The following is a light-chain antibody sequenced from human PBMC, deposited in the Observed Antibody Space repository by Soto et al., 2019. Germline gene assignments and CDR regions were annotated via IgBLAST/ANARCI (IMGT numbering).Light chain of an antibody. CDR2: KAS. J-gene: IGKJ1*01. V-gene: IGKV1-5*03. Sequence: DIQMTQSPSSLSASVGDRVTITCRASQSISSWLAWYQQKPGKAPKLLFYKASSLESGVPSRFNGSGSGTEFTLTISSLQPDDFATYYCQQFNNYPWTFGQGTRVEIK. CDR1: QSISSW. CDR3: QQFNNYPWT.